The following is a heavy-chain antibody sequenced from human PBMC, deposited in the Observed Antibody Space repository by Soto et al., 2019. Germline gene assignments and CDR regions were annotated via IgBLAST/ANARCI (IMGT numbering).Heavy chain of an antibody. CDR2: ISAYNGNT. CDR1: GYTFTSYG. V-gene: IGHV1-18*01. CDR3: ARGMDIVVVPAATDYYYYGMDV. J-gene: IGHJ6*02. Sequence: ASVKVSCKASGYTFTSYGISWVRQAPGQGLEWMGWISAYNGNTNYAQKLQGRVTMTTDTSTSTAYMELRSLRSDDTAVYYCARGMDIVVVPAATDYYYYGMDVWGQGTTVTVSS. D-gene: IGHD2-2*03.